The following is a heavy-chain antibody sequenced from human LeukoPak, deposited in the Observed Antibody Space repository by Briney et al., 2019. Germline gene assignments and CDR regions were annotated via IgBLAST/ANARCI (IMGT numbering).Heavy chain of an antibody. D-gene: IGHD2-2*02. CDR2: IRYDGSNK. V-gene: IGHV3-30*02. CDR1: GFTFSSYG. J-gene: IGHJ4*02. CDR3: AKTLGYCSSTSCHNLDY. Sequence: GGSLRLSCAASGFTFSSYGMHWVRQAPGKGLEWVAFIRYDGSNKYYADSVKGRFTISRDNSKNTLYLQMNSLRAEDTAVYYCAKTLGYCSSTSCHNLDYWGQGTLVTVSS.